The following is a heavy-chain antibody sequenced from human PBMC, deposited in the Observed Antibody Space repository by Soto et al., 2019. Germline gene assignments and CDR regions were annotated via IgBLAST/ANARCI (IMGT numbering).Heavy chain of an antibody. CDR2: ISSNGGST. Sequence: PGGSLRLSCAASGFTFSSYAMHWVRQAPGKGLEYVSAISSNGGSTYYANSVKGRFTISRDNSKNTLYLQMGSLRAEDMAVYYCARDAGYCSGGSCPAYYLDYWGQGTLVTISS. D-gene: IGHD2-15*01. CDR1: GFTFSSYA. CDR3: ARDAGYCSGGSCPAYYLDY. V-gene: IGHV3-64*01. J-gene: IGHJ4*02.